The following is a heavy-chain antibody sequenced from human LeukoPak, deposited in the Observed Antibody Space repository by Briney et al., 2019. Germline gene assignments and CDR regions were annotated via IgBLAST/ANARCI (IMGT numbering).Heavy chain of an antibody. CDR1: GGSISSSSYY. CDR3: ARESIFEALDY. CDR2: IYYSGST. V-gene: IGHV4-39*07. J-gene: IGHJ4*02. D-gene: IGHD3-9*01. Sequence: PSETLSLTCTVSGGSISSSSYYWGWIRQPPGKGLEWIGSIYYSGSTYYNPSLKSRVTISVDTSKNQFSLKLSSVTAADTAVYHCARESIFEALDYWGQGTLVTVSS.